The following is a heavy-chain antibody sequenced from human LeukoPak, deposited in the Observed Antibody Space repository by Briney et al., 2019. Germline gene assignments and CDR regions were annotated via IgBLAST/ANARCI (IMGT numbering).Heavy chain of an antibody. CDR2: ISNDGNTI. CDR3: ASGVMYYDSSGRDY. Sequence: GGSLRLSCAASGFPFSNSEMNWVRQAPGKGLEWVSYISNDGNTIYYADSVKGRFTVSRDNAKNSGYLQMNSLRAEDTAVYYCASGVMYYDSSGRDYWGQGTLVTVSS. D-gene: IGHD3-22*01. V-gene: IGHV3-48*03. J-gene: IGHJ4*02. CDR1: GFPFSNSE.